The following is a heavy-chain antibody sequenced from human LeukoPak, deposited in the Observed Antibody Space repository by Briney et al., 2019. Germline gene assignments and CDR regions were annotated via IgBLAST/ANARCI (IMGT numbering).Heavy chain of an antibody. V-gene: IGHV4-34*01. Sequence: SETLSLTCAVYGGSFSGYYWSWIRQPPGKGLERIGEINHSGSTNYNPSLKSRVTISVDTSKNQFSLKLSSVTAADTAVYYCAREACSSTSCYLLGNNWFDPWGQGTLVTVSS. J-gene: IGHJ5*02. D-gene: IGHD2-2*01. CDR1: GGSFSGYY. CDR2: INHSGST. CDR3: AREACSSTSCYLLGNNWFDP.